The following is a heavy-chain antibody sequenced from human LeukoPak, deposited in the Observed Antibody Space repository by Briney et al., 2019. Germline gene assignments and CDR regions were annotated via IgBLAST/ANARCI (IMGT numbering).Heavy chain of an antibody. V-gene: IGHV3-30*09. Sequence: GGSLRLSCAASGFTFSGSAMHWVRQAPGKGLEWVAVISYDGSNKYYADSVKGRFAISRDNSKNTLYLQMNSLRAEDTAVYYCAKDRPITMVRGVPDYWGQGTLVTVSS. CDR3: AKDRPITMVRGVPDY. D-gene: IGHD3-10*01. CDR1: GFTFSGSA. J-gene: IGHJ4*02. CDR2: ISYDGSNK.